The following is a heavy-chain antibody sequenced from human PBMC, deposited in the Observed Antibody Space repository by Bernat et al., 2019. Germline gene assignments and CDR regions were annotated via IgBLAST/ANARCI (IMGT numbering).Heavy chain of an antibody. CDR3: ARDRAIFGCFDY. D-gene: IGHD3-3*01. Sequence: QVQPVESGGGVVQPGRSLRLSCAASGFTFSSYGMHWVRQAPGKGLEWVAVIWYDGSNKYYADSVKGRFTISRDNSKNTLYLQMNSLRAEDTAVYYCARDRAIFGCFDYWGQGTLVTVSS. CDR1: GFTFSSYG. V-gene: IGHV3-33*01. CDR2: IWYDGSNK. J-gene: IGHJ4*02.